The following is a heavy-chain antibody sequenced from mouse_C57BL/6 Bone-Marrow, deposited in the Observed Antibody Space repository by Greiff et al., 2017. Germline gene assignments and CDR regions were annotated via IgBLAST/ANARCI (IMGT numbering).Heavy chain of an antibody. D-gene: IGHD1-1*01. CDR2: ISSGSSTI. V-gene: IGHV5-17*01. CDR3: ARCAAVGYFDY. J-gene: IGHJ2*01. Sequence: EVQLQQSGGGLVKPGGSLKLSCAASGFTFSDYGMHWVRQAPEKGLEWVAYISSGSSTIYYADTVKGRFTIARDNAKNTLYLQRTSLRSEETAMYYCARCAAVGYFDYWGQGTTLTVAS. CDR1: GFTFSDYG.